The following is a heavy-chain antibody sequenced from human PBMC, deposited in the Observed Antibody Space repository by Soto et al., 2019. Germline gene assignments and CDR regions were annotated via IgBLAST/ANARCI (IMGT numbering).Heavy chain of an antibody. CDR1: GFTFGNYA. V-gene: IGHV3-23*01. Sequence: EVQLLESGGGLVQSGGSLRLSCAASGFTFGNYAMSWVRQAPGKGLEWVSGISGSGSTTSYGDSVRGRFTISRDNSKNTVYLEMNNLRGEDTAVYYCAKAVATISDFDYWGQGTLVTVSS. CDR2: ISGSGSTT. CDR3: AKAVATISDFDY. D-gene: IGHD5-12*01. J-gene: IGHJ4*02.